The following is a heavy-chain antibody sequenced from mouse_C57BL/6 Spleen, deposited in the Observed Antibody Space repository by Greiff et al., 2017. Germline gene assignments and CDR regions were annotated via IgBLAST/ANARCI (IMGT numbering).Heavy chain of an antibody. D-gene: IGHD1-1*01. Sequence: QVQLQQSGPELVKPGASVKISCKASGYAFSSSWMNWVKQRPGQGLEWIGRIYPGDGDTNYNGTFKGKATLTADKSSSTAYMQLSSLTSEDSAVYFCAIYGSSYYFDYWGQGTTLTVSS. CDR3: AIYGSSYYFDY. V-gene: IGHV1-82*01. J-gene: IGHJ2*01. CDR2: IYPGDGDT. CDR1: GYAFSSSW.